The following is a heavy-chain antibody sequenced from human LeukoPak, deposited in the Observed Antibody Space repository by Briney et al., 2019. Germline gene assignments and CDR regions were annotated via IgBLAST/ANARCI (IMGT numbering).Heavy chain of an antibody. CDR2: ISGSGGST. CDR1: GFTFDDYA. J-gene: IGHJ6*03. V-gene: IGHV3-23*01. CDR3: AKFAAGGSYDCYYYYMDV. D-gene: IGHD1-26*01. Sequence: GRSLRLSCAASGFTFDDYAMHWVRQAPGKGLEWVSAISGSGGSTYYADSVKGRFTISRDNSKNTLYLQMNSLRAEDTAVYYCAKFAAGGSYDCYYYYMDVWGKGTTVTVSS.